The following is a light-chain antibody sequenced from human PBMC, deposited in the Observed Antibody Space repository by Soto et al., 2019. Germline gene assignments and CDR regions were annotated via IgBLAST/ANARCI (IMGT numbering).Light chain of an antibody. CDR1: QSVRSSY. J-gene: IGKJ1*01. CDR2: GAS. Sequence: EIVLTQSPGTLSLSPGERATLSCRASQSVRSSYLAWYQQKPGQAPRLLIYGASSRATGIPDRFSGSGSGTDFTLTISRLEPEDFAVYYCQQYGSSRTFGLGTKVEIK. CDR3: QQYGSSRT. V-gene: IGKV3-20*01.